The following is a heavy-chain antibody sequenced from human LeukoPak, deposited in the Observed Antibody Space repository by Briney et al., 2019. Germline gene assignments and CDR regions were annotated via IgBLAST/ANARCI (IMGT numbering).Heavy chain of an antibody. V-gene: IGHV4-4*02. CDR1: GGSISSSNW. CDR2: IYHSGST. CDR3: ARGVQRDYVWGSYRLLDY. D-gene: IGHD3-16*02. J-gene: IGHJ4*02. Sequence: PSETLSLTCAVSGGSISSSNWWSWVCQPPGKGLEWIGEIYHSGSTNYNPSLKSRVTISVDKSKNQFSLKLSSVTAADTAVYYCARGVQRDYVWGSYRLLDYWGQGTLVTVSS.